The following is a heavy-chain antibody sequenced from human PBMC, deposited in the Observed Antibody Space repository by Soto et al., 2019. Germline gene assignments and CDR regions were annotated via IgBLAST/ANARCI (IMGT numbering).Heavy chain of an antibody. D-gene: IGHD3-3*01. CDR3: ANIGVEMAKISDY. J-gene: IGHJ4*02. Sequence: EVQLLESGGGLVQPGGSLRLSCAASGFTFSSYAMHWVRQAPGKGLEWVSAISCGGGSTYYADSVKGRFTISRDNSKNTRYLQMDRVIAEDTAVYDCANIGVEMAKISDYWGQGTLVTVSS. V-gene: IGHV3-23*01. CDR1: GFTFSSYA. CDR2: ISCGGGST.